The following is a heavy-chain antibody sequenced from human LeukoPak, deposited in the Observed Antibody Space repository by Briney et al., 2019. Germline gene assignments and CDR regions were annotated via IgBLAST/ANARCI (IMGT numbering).Heavy chain of an antibody. J-gene: IGHJ6*03. CDR2: IYTSGST. CDR3: ARMNPHDLPSYYYYYYMDV. CDR1: GGSISSYH. V-gene: IGHV4-4*07. Sequence: SETLSLTCTVSGGSISSYHWSWIRQPAGKGLEWIGRIYTSGSTNYNPSLKSRVTMSVDTSKNQFSLKLSSVTAADTAVYYRARMNPHDLPSYYYYYYMDVWGKGTTVTVSS. D-gene: IGHD1-14*01.